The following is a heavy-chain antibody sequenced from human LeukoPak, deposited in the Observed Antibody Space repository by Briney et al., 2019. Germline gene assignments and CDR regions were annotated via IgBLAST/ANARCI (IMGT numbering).Heavy chain of an antibody. J-gene: IGHJ4*02. D-gene: IGHD4-23*01. CDR3: AKDFGYGGNSPYSDY. Sequence: GGSLRLYCAAYGFSVVSYAMRRVRQAPGRGLGWVLGISGSCCGTYYADSVKGPFTISRDNSKNTLYLQRNSLRAEDTAVYYCAKDFGYGGNSPYSDYWGRGTLVSVPT. V-gene: IGHV3-23*01. CDR1: GFSVVSYA. CDR2: ISGSCCGT.